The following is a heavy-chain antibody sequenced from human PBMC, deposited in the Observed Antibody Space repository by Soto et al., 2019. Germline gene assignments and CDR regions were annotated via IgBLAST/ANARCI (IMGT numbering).Heavy chain of an antibody. Sequence: QVHLQQWGAGLLKPSETLSLTCAVYGGSVNGYYWNWIRQPPGKGLEWIGEINHTGGTHYNPSLNSRVTRAVDTSKNQFSLRLSSVTAADTAIYYCATRITVFGLLIPPFDPWGQGTQVTVSS. D-gene: IGHD3-3*01. V-gene: IGHV4-34*02. CDR1: GGSVNGYY. CDR3: ATRITVFGLLIPPFDP. CDR2: INHTGGT. J-gene: IGHJ5*02.